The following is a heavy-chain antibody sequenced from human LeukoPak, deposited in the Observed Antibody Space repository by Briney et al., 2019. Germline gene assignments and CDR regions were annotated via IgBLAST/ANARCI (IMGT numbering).Heavy chain of an antibody. Sequence: GGSLRLSCAASGFTFSTSWMNWVRQAPGKGLEWVVSINPDGSEKYSVDSVEGRFTISRDNAKNSLYVQMNNLRAEDTALYYCARDEEGGSYPLDYWGQGTLVTVSS. D-gene: IGHD1-26*01. CDR1: GFTFSTSW. V-gene: IGHV3-7*03. J-gene: IGHJ4*02. CDR3: ARDEEGGSYPLDY. CDR2: INPDGSEK.